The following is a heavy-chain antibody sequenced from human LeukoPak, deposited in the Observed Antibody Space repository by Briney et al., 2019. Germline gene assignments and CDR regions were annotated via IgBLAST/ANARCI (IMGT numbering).Heavy chain of an antibody. CDR2: TYSGGST. V-gene: IGHV3-53*01. CDR3: ARGGSYLSAYI. D-gene: IGHD1-26*01. Sequence: GGSLRLSCAASGFTVSSNYMSWVRQAPGKGLEWVSITYSGGSTFYADSVKGRFTISRDNSKNTLYLQMNSLRAEDTAVYYCARGGSYLSAYIWGQGTMVTVSS. CDR1: GFTVSSNY. J-gene: IGHJ3*02.